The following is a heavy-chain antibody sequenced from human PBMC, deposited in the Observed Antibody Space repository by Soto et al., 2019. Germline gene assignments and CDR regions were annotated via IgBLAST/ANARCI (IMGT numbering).Heavy chain of an antibody. Sequence: EVQLSESGGGLAQPGGSLRLSYEGSGFTFSDFAISWVRQAPGKGLEWVSVVSGNGDVTRYADSVKGRFATSRDNSKNTMVLQMNSLTAEDTAIYYCAKDGIQTVTFDYWGRGTLVTVSS. CDR3: AKDGIQTVTFDY. V-gene: IGHV3-23*01. CDR1: GFTFSDFA. J-gene: IGHJ4*01. D-gene: IGHD4-17*01. CDR2: VSGNGDVT.